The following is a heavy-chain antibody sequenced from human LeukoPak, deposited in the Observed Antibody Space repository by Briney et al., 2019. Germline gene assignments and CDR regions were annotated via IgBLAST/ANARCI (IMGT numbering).Heavy chain of an antibody. J-gene: IGHJ4*02. CDR2: IRYDGSNK. D-gene: IGHD1/OR15-1a*01. V-gene: IGHV3-30*02. CDR3: AKDRLEHVYLDY. CDR1: GFTFSSYG. Sequence: GGSLRLSCAASGFTFSSYGMHWVRQAPGKGLEWVAFIRYDGSNKYYADSVKGRFTISRDNSKNTLYLQMNSLRAEDTAVYYCAKDRLEHVYLDYWGQGTLVTVSS.